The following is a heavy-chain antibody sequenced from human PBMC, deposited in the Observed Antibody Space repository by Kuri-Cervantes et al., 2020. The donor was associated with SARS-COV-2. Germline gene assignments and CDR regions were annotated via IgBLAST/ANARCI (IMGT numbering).Heavy chain of an antibody. Sequence: GSLRLSCTVSGASISSSSYYWDWNRQPPGKGLEWIGSIYYTGSTYYNPSLKSRVTISVDTSKNQFSLKLSSVTAADSAVYYCARSGYYSRGVTYYYMDVWDEGTTVTVSS. V-gene: IGHV4-39*07. D-gene: IGHD3-22*01. CDR3: ARSGYYSRGVTYYYMDV. CDR2: IYYTGST. CDR1: GASISSSSYY. J-gene: IGHJ6*03.